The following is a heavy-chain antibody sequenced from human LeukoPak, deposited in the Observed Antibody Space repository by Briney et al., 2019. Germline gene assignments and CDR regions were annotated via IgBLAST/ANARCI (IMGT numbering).Heavy chain of an antibody. J-gene: IGHJ4*02. Sequence: SETLSLTCTVSGGSISSSSYYWGWIRQPPGKGLEWIGSIYYSGSTYYNPSLKSRVTISVDTSKNQFSLKLSSVTAADTAVYYCARDTYYYGSGSYYFDYWGQGTLVTVSS. CDR1: GGSISSSSYY. CDR2: IYYSGST. CDR3: ARDTYYYGSGSYYFDY. V-gene: IGHV4-39*07. D-gene: IGHD3-10*01.